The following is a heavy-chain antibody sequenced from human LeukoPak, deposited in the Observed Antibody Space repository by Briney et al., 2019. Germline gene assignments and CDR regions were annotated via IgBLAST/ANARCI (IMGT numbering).Heavy chain of an antibody. CDR3: ARGDSGYSYGTFGGYYFDY. CDR1: RFTFDDYG. V-gene: IGHV3-20*04. CDR2: INWNGGST. D-gene: IGHD5-18*01. Sequence: PGGSLRLSCAASRFTFDDYGMSWVRQAPGKGLEWVSGINWNGGSTGYADSVKGRFTISRDNAKNSLYLQMNSLRAEDTALYYCARGDSGYSYGTFGGYYFDYWGQGTLVTVSS. J-gene: IGHJ4*02.